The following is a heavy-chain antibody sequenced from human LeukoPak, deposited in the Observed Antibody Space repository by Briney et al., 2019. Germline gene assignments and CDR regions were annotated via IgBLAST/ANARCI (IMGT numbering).Heavy chain of an antibody. CDR3: AIRGGPGSLDAFDI. D-gene: IGHD1-14*01. J-gene: IGHJ3*02. CDR2: IYNDGSA. CDR1: DIIFISNY. V-gene: IGHV3-53*01. Sequence: GGSLRLSCAASDIIFISNYMTWVRQAPGKGLEWVSVIYNDGSAYYSDSVRGRFTISRDTSKNTGYLQMNSLRAEDTAVYYCAIRGGPGSLDAFDIWGQGTMVTVSS.